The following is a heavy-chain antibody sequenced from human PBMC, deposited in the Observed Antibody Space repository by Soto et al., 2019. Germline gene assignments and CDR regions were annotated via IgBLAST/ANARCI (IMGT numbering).Heavy chain of an antibody. CDR3: ARDYKVADSNSYYYYGMDV. CDR1: GFTFGSYS. CDR2: ISSSSSYI. Sequence: GGSLRLSCAASGFTFGSYSMNWVRQAPGKGLEWVSSISSSSSYIYYADSVKGRFTISRDNAKNSLYLQMNSLRAEDTAVYYCARDYKVADSNSYYYYGMDVWGQGTTVTVSS. V-gene: IGHV3-21*01. J-gene: IGHJ6*02. D-gene: IGHD4-4*01.